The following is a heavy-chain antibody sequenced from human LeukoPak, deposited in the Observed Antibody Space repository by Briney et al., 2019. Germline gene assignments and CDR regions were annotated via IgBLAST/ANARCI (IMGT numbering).Heavy chain of an antibody. Sequence: GGSLRLSCAASGFTFSSYVMHWVRQAPGKGLEWVAFIRYDGSNKYHADSEKGRFTISRDNSKNTLYLQMNSLRAEDTAVYYCAKVGKYSSGWYTVDYWGQGTLVTVSS. CDR3: AKVGKYSSGWYTVDY. V-gene: IGHV3-30*02. D-gene: IGHD6-19*01. J-gene: IGHJ4*02. CDR2: IRYDGSNK. CDR1: GFTFSSYV.